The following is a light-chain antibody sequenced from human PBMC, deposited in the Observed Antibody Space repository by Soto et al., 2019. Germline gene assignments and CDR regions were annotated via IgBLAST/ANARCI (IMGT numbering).Light chain of an antibody. CDR2: DAS. Sequence: EIVLTQSPATLSLSPGARATLSCRASQSVSSYLAWYKQKPGQAPSLLIYDASNRATGIPARFSGSGSGTDFTLTISSLEPEVFAVYYCQQRSNWLTFGEGTKVDI. CDR1: QSVSSY. V-gene: IGKV3-11*01. J-gene: IGKJ4*01. CDR3: QQRSNWLT.